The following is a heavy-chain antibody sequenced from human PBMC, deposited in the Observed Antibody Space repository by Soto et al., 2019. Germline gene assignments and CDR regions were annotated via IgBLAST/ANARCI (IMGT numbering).Heavy chain of an antibody. Sequence: PGGSFRLSYAASGFTFISYSLNWVRQAPGKGLEWVSYISSSSSTIYYAHSVKGRFTISRDNAKNSLYLHMNSLRDEDTAVYYCAREGFWMATIPGAFDIWGQRTMVTVS. CDR1: GFTFISYS. V-gene: IGHV3-48*02. CDR2: ISSSSSTI. D-gene: IGHD5-12*01. J-gene: IGHJ3*02. CDR3: AREGFWMATIPGAFDI.